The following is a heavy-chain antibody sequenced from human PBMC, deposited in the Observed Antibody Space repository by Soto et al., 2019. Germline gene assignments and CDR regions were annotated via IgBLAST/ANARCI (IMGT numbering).Heavy chain of an antibody. D-gene: IGHD1-26*01. CDR2: ISYDGSNK. CDR3: AKGRIVAADDY. J-gene: IGHJ4*02. V-gene: IGHV3-30*18. Sequence: QVQLVESGGGVVQPGRSLRLSCAASGFTFSSYGMHWVRQAPGKGLEWVAVISYDGSNKYYADSVKGRFTISRDNSKKTLYLQMNSLRAEDTAVYYCAKGRIVAADDYWGQGTLVTVSS. CDR1: GFTFSSYG.